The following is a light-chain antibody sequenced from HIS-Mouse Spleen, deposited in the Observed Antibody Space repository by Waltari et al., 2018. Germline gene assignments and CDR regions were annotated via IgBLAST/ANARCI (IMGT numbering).Light chain of an antibody. V-gene: IGLV3-10*01. CDR2: EDS. CDR3: YSTDSSGNHRV. CDR1: ALPKKY. Sequence: SYELTQPPSVSVSPGQTARITCSGDALPKKYAYWYQQKSGQSPVLVIYEDSKRPSGIPPRFSGSSSGTMANLTISGAQVEDEADYYCYSTDSSGNHRVFGGGTKLTVL. J-gene: IGLJ2*01.